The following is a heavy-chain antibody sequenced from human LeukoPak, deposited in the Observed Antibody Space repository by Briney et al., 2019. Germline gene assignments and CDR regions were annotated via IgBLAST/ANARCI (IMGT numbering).Heavy chain of an antibody. D-gene: IGHD3-22*01. CDR1: GFTFSSYE. CDR3: ARADKYYYDSSGYYYPFGY. J-gene: IGHJ4*02. CDR2: ISSSGSTI. Sequence: PGGSLRLSCAASGFTFSSYEMNWVRQAPGKGLEWVSYISSSGSTIYYADSVKGRFTISRDNAKNSLYLQMNSLRAEDTAVYYCARADKYYYDSSGYYYPFGYWGQGTLVTVSS. V-gene: IGHV3-48*03.